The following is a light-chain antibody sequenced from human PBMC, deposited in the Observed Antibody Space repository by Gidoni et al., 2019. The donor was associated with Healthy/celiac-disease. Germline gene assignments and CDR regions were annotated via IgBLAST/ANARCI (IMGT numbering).Light chain of an antibody. J-gene: IGKJ1*01. CDR3: QQRSNWPPWT. CDR1: QSVSSY. Sequence: IVLTQSPAPLSLSPGERATLSCRASQSVSSYLAWYQQKPGQAPRLLIYDASNRATGIPARFSGSGSGTDFTLTISSREPEDFAVYYCQQRSNWPPWTFGQGTKVEIK. CDR2: DAS. V-gene: IGKV3-11*01.